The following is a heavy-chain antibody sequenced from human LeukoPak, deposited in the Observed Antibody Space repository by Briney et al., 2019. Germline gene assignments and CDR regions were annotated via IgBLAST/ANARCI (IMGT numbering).Heavy chain of an antibody. J-gene: IGHJ4*02. D-gene: IGHD6-13*01. Sequence: GGSLRLSCSASGFRFSIYSMHWVRQAPGKGLEYVSAISSNGRNTYYADSVKGRFTVSRDNSKNTLYLQMSSLRAEDTAVYYCVRVAYSSSWSPPFDYWGQGTLVTVSS. CDR2: ISSNGRNT. V-gene: IGHV3-64D*06. CDR3: VRVAYSSSWSPPFDY. CDR1: GFRFSIYS.